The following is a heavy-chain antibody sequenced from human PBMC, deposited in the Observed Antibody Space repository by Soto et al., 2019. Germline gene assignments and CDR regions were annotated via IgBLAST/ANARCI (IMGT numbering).Heavy chain of an antibody. CDR1: GGSVSSGSYY. V-gene: IGHV4-61*01. J-gene: IGHJ4*02. D-gene: IGHD3-16*01. Sequence: PSETLSLTCTVSGGSVSSGSYYWSWIRQPPGKGLEWIGYIYYSGSTNYNPSLKSRVTISVDTSKNQFSLKLSSVTAADTAVYYCARDRPGGYFDYWGQGTLVTVSS. CDR3: ARDRPGGYFDY. CDR2: IYYSGST.